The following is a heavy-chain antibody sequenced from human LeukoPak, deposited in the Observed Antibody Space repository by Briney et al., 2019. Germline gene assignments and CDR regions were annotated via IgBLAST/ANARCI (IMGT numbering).Heavy chain of an antibody. J-gene: IGHJ3*02. V-gene: IGHV4-59*01. CDR2: IYYSGST. CDR3: ARDKIGFDAFDI. CDR1: GGSISSYY. Sequence: SETLSLTCTVSGGSISSYYWSWIRQPPGKGLEWIGYIYYSGSTNYNPSLKSRVTISVDTSKNQFSLKLSSVTAADTAVYYCARDKIGFDAFDIWGQGTMVTASS.